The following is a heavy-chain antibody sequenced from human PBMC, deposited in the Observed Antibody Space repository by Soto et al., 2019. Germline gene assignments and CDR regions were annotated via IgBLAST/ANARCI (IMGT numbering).Heavy chain of an antibody. J-gene: IGHJ6*02. D-gene: IGHD2-2*01. CDR2: IYYSGST. CDR3: GTMPIVVEPAPMDD. V-gene: IGHV4-30-4*01. CDR1: GGSISSGDYY. Sequence: SETLSLTCTVSGGSISSGDYYWSWIRQPPGKGLEWIGYIYYSGSTSYNASLKSRTSISADPSNNQFSLKLHSLTAADTAVYFCGTMPIVVEPAPMDDWGPGTSVTVSS.